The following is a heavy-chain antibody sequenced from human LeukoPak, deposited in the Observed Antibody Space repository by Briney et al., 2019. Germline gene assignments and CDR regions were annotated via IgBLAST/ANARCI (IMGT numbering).Heavy chain of an antibody. CDR2: IWYDGSNK. Sequence: PGGSLRLSCAASGFTFSSYGMHWVRQAPGKGLEWVALIWYDGSNKYYADSVKGRFTISRDNSKNTLFLQMNGLRADDTAVYYYARDRGTMIILGNWFDPWGQGTLVTVSS. V-gene: IGHV3-33*01. J-gene: IGHJ5*02. CDR1: GFTFSSYG. CDR3: ARDRGTMIILGNWFDP. D-gene: IGHD3-22*01.